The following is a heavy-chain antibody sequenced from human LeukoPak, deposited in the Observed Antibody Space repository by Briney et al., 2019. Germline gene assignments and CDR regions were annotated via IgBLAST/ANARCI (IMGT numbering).Heavy chain of an antibody. CDR3: ARAGDILTGYSLGWFDP. CDR2: IIPIFGTA. Sequence: ASVKVSCKASGGTFSSYAISWVRQAPGQGLEWMGGIIPIFGTATYAQKFQGRVTITADESTSTAYMELSSLRSEDTAVYYCARAGDILTGYSLGWFDPWGQGTLVTVSS. V-gene: IGHV1-69*13. CDR1: GGTFSSYA. J-gene: IGHJ5*02. D-gene: IGHD3-9*01.